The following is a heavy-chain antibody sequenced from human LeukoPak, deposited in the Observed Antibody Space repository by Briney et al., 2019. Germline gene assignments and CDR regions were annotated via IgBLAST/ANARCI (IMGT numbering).Heavy chain of an antibody. D-gene: IGHD5-24*01. J-gene: IGHJ3*02. CDR1: GYSISSSYY. CDR3: ARGGRDGLNDAFYI. CDR2: INHSGDT. Sequence: SETLSLTCTVSGYSISSSYYWCCSRQPPGKGLYVFGSINHSGDTSYNPFLKSRVTISVDTSTNQFSLHLSCVTAADTAVYYCARGGRDGLNDAFYIWGQGKMGTVSS. V-gene: IGHV4-38-2*02.